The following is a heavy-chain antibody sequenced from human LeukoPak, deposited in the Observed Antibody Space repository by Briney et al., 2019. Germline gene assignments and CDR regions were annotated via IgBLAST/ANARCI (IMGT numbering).Heavy chain of an antibody. CDR3: ATGSPYDILTGYYTAFDI. V-gene: IGHV1-24*01. Sequence: ASVKVSCKVSGYTLTELSMHWVRQAPGKGLEWMGGFDPEDGETIYAQKFQGRVTMTEDTSTDTAYMELSSLRSEDTAVYYCATGSPYDILTGYYTAFDIWGQGTMVTVSS. CDR2: FDPEDGET. D-gene: IGHD3-9*01. J-gene: IGHJ3*02. CDR1: GYTLTELS.